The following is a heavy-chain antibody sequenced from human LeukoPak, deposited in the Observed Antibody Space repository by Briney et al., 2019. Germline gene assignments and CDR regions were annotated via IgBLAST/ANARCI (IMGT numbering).Heavy chain of an antibody. D-gene: IGHD3-9*01. Sequence: PGGSLRLSCAASGFTFSSYWMHWVRQAPGKGLEWVSYISSSGSTIYYADSVKGRFTISRDNAKNSLYLQMNSLRAEDTAVYYCAREIRDYDILTGYLKKYYFDYWGQGTLVTVSS. CDR1: GFTFSSYW. CDR2: ISSSGSTI. CDR3: AREIRDYDILTGYLKKYYFDY. J-gene: IGHJ4*02. V-gene: IGHV3-48*04.